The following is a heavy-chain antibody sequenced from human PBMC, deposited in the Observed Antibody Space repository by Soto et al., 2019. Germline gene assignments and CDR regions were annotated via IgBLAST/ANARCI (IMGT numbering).Heavy chain of an antibody. CDR2: IYYSGST. CDR3: ARDVGLGYCSGGSCSDAFDI. D-gene: IGHD2-15*01. J-gene: IGHJ3*02. Sequence: QVQLQESGPGLVKPSETLSLTCTVSGGSISSYYWSWIRQPPGKGLEWIGYIYYSGSTNYNPSLKRRVTISVDTSKNQFSRKLSSVTAADTAVYYCARDVGLGYCSGGSCSDAFDIWGQGTMVTVSS. CDR1: GGSISSYY. V-gene: IGHV4-59*01.